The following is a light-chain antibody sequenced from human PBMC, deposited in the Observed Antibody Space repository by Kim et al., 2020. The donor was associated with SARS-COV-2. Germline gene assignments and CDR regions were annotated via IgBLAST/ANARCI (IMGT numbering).Light chain of an antibody. V-gene: IGLV3-21*04. Sequence: APGKTATITWGGNNIGSKRVHWYQQKPGQAPVLVIYYDSDRPSGIPERFSGSNSGNTATLTISRVEAGDEADYYCQVWNSSSDHPVFGGGTKLTVL. J-gene: IGLJ2*01. CDR1: NIGSKR. CDR2: YDS. CDR3: QVWNSSSDHPV.